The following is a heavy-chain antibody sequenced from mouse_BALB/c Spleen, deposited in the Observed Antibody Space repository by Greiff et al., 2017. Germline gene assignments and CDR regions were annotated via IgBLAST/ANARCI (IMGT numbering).Heavy chain of an antibody. CDR3: ARRLLDDYGYLDY. J-gene: IGHJ2*01. V-gene: IGHV1-9*01. Sequence: VQLQQSGAELMKPGASVKISCKATGYTFSSYWIEWVKQRPGHGLEWIGEILPGSGSTNYNEKFKGKATFTADTSSNTAYMQLSSLTSEDSAVYYCARRLLDDYGYLDYWGKGTTLTVSS. D-gene: IGHD2-4*01. CDR2: ILPGSGST. CDR1: GYTFSSYW.